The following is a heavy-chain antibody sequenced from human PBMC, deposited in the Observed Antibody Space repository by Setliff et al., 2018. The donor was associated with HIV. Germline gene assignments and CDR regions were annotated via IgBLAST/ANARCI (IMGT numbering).Heavy chain of an antibody. V-gene: IGHV3-21*06. CDR1: GLTLGDYG. J-gene: IGHJ4*02. CDR3: ATDQQWLAQGWGGPRY. D-gene: IGHD6-19*01. CDR2: ISPSSVYL. Sequence: GGSLRLSCAASGLTLGDYGMVWVRQAPGKGLEWVSSISPSSVYLNYADSMKGRVTISRDNAKNSLYLQMNSLRAEDTAVYYCATDQQWLAQGWGGPRYWGQGTLVTVSS.